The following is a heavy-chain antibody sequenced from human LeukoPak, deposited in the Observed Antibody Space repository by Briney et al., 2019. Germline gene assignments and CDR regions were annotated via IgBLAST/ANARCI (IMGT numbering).Heavy chain of an antibody. D-gene: IGHD3-22*01. J-gene: IGHJ4*02. CDR1: GFTFSSYD. Sequence: GGSLRLSCAASGFTFSSYDMHWVRQAAGKGLEWVAAIGTGGDTYYPDSVKGRFTISRDNAKNSLYLQMNSLGAGDTAVYYCARDPPAFYDSSGPTENYWGQGTLVTVSS. CDR3: ARDPPAFYDSSGPTENY. V-gene: IGHV3-13*01. CDR2: IGTGGDT.